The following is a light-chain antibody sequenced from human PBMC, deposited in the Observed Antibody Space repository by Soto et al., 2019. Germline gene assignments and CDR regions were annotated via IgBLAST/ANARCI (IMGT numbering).Light chain of an antibody. CDR3: QSYDSGLSGSV. CDR2: DNT. J-gene: IGLJ3*02. CDR1: SSNIGAGFD. Sequence: QSVLTQPPSVSGAPGQRVTISCTGSSSNIGAGFDVHWYQQLPGTAPKLLIYDNTNRPSGVPDRFSGSKSGTSASLAITGLQAEAEADYYCQSYDSGLSGSVFGGGTKLTVL. V-gene: IGLV1-40*01.